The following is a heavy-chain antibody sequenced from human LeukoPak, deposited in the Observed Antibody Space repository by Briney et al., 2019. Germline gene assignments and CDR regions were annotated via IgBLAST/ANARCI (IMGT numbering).Heavy chain of an antibody. V-gene: IGHV4-38-2*02. CDR3: ARVGGLVVVTAFLDY. Sequence: PSETLSLTCTVSGYSISSGYYWGWIRQPPGKGLEWIGSIYHSGSTYYNPSLKSRVTISVDTSKNQFSLKLSSVTAADTAVYYCARVGGLVVVTAFLDYWGQGTLVTVSS. J-gene: IGHJ4*02. CDR1: GYSISSGYY. CDR2: IYHSGST. D-gene: IGHD2-21*02.